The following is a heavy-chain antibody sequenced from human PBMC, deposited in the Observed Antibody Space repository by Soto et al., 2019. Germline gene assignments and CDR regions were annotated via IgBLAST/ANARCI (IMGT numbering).Heavy chain of an antibody. CDR3: ARGVYYYGSGSYYKRPYYLDY. D-gene: IGHD3-10*01. CDR2: INHSGST. Sequence: PSETLSLTCAVYGGSFSGYYWSWIRQPPGKGLEWIGEINHSGSTNYNPSLKSRVTISVDTSKNQFSLKLSSVTAADTAVYYCARGVYYYGSGSYYKRPYYLDYWGQGVLVTVSS. CDR1: GGSFSGYY. V-gene: IGHV4-34*01. J-gene: IGHJ4*02.